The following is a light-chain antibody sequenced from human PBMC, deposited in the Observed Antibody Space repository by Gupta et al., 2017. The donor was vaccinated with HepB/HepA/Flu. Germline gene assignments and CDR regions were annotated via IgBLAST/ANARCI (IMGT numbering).Light chain of an antibody. Sequence: QSALTQPPSVSGSPGQSVTISCTGTSSDLGSYNRVSWYQQSPSTAPKLIIYEVDNRPAGVPDRFSGSKAGNTASLTISGLQTEDEADYYGSSYTTSSTYVFGSGTKVTVL. CDR1: SSDLGSYNR. J-gene: IGLJ1*01. CDR2: EVD. V-gene: IGLV2-18*02. CDR3: SSYTTSSTYV.